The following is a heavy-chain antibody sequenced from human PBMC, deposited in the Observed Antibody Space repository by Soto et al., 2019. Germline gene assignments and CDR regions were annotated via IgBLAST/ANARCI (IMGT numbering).Heavy chain of an antibody. J-gene: IGHJ6*02. D-gene: IGHD2-2*01. V-gene: IGHV3-23*01. Sequence: EVQLLESGGGLVQPGGSLRLSCAASGFTFSSYAMSWVRQAPGKGLEWVSAISGSGGSTYYADSVKGRFTISRDNSKNTLYLQMNSLRAEDTAVYYCAKDRGVVVPAAMVYYYGMDVWGQGTTVTVSS. CDR3: AKDRGVVVPAAMVYYYGMDV. CDR2: ISGSGGST. CDR1: GFTFSSYA.